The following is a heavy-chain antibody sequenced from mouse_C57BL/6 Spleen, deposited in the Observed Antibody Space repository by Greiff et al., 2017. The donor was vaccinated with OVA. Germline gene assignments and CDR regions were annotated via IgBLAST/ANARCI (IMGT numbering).Heavy chain of an antibody. J-gene: IGHJ4*01. V-gene: IGHV3-6*01. CDR2: ISYDGSN. CDR3: ARSRITTVVEDYDMDY. CDR1: GYSITSGYY. Sequence: DVQLQESGPGLVKPSQSLSLTCSVTGYSITSGYYWNWIRQFPGNKLEWMGYISYDGSNNYNPSLKNRISITRDTSKNQFFLKLNSVTTEDTATYYCARSRITTVVEDYDMDYWGQGTSVTVSS. D-gene: IGHD1-1*01.